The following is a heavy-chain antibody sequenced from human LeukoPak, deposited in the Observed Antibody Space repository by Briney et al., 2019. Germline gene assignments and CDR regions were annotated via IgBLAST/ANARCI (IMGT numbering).Heavy chain of an antibody. Sequence: GRSLRLSCAASGFIFSNYGMHWVRQAPGKGLEWVAVISYDGSKAYYADSVKGRFTISRDNAKNTLYPQMNSLRAEDTAVYYCARVGARLGAFDIWGQGTMVTVSS. CDR2: ISYDGSKA. D-gene: IGHD6-25*01. CDR3: ARVGARLGAFDI. V-gene: IGHV3-30*03. CDR1: GFIFSNYG. J-gene: IGHJ3*02.